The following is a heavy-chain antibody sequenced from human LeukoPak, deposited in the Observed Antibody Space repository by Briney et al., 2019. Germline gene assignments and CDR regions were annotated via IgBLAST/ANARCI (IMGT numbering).Heavy chain of an antibody. J-gene: IGHJ4*02. CDR2: IYTSGST. V-gene: IGHV4-38-2*02. Sequence: SETLSLTCTVSGYSISSGYYWGWIRQSPGKGLEWIGSIYTSGSTNYNPSLKRVTISVDTSKNQFSLKLSSVTAADTAVYYCARAGILTGYYYFDYWGQGTLVTVSS. CDR3: ARAGILTGYYYFDY. CDR1: GYSISSGYY. D-gene: IGHD3-9*01.